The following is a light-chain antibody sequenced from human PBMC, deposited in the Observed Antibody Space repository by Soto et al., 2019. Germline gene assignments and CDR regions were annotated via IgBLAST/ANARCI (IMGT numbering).Light chain of an antibody. V-gene: IGKV3D-15*01. CDR1: ENVGTN. Sequence: IVMTQSPATLSVSPGDEVTLSCRASENVGTNLAWYQQNPGQAPRLLIDGSSTRATGIPATFSGSGSGTEFTLTISSLQSEESAIYYCQQYNNWGLSFGGGTKVEIK. CDR3: QQYNNWGLS. J-gene: IGKJ4*01. CDR2: GSS.